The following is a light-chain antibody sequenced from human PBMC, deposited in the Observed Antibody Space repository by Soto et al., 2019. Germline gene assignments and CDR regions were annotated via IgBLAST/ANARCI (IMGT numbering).Light chain of an antibody. J-gene: IGLJ3*02. CDR2: EVS. Sequence: QSVLTQPASVSGSPGQSITISCTGTSSDVGYFNYVSWYQHHPGKAPKLIIYEVSNRPSGVSSRFSASKSGNTASLTISGLQAEDEADYYCSSYTTSSTQVFGGGTKLTVL. CDR3: SSYTTSSTQV. V-gene: IGLV2-14*01. CDR1: SSDVGYFNY.